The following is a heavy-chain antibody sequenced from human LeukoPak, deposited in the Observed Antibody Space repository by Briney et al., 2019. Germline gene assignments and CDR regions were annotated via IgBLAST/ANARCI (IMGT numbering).Heavy chain of an antibody. CDR1: GFTFSSYS. CDR2: ISISSTYL. D-gene: IGHD1-20*01. Sequence: GGSLRLPCEASGFTFSSYSMSWLRRTPGKGLEWLSYISISSTYLHYADSVKGRFTISRENAKKSLFLQMNSLRADDTAVYYCARGNWFVDYWGQGTLVTVSS. V-gene: IGHV3-21*05. CDR3: ARGNWFVDY. J-gene: IGHJ4*02.